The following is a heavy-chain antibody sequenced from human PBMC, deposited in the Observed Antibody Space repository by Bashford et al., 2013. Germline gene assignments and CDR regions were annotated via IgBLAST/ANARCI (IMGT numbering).Heavy chain of an antibody. D-gene: IGHD4-17*01. CDR1: GFKFSSYA. Sequence: GGSLRLSCGVSGFKFSSYAMAWVRQAPGKGLECVANINEDGSKKNHVDSVKGRFTISRDNAKSSLYLQMDSLRGDDTAVYYCARTARTGDYWGQGTLVTVSS. CDR3: ARTARTGDY. V-gene: IGHV3-7*01. J-gene: IGHJ4*02. CDR2: INEDGSKK.